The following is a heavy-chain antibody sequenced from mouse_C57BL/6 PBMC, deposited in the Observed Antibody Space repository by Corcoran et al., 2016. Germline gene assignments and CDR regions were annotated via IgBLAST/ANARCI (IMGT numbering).Heavy chain of an antibody. CDR1: GYTFTDYY. D-gene: IGHD1-1*01. CDR3: GRLDYESSRSWYVDV. V-gene: IGHV1-26*01. Sequence: EVQLQQSGPELVKPGASVKISCKASGYTFTDYYMNWVKQSHGKSLEWIGDINPNNGGTSYNQKFKGKATLTVDKSSSTAYMELRSLTSEDSAVYYCGRLDYESSRSWYVDVWGTGTTVTVSS. J-gene: IGHJ1*03. CDR2: INPNNGGT.